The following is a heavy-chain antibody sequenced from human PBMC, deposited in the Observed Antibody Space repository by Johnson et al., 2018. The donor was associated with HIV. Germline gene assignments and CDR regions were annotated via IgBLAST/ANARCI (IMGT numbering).Heavy chain of an antibody. CDR3: SSGPTPGVAARGALGGAFDL. D-gene: IGHD6-6*01. CDR2: IWYDGSNN. J-gene: IGHJ3*01. V-gene: IGHV3-30*19. CDR1: GFTFSSYG. Sequence: QVQLVESGGGVVQPGRSLRLSCTASGFTFSSYGMHWVRQAPGKGLEWVAVIWYDGSNNDYAEPAKGRFTIARDNSNNTLYLQMNSLRAEDTAVCYCSSGPTPGVAARGALGGAFDLWGQGTVVTVSS.